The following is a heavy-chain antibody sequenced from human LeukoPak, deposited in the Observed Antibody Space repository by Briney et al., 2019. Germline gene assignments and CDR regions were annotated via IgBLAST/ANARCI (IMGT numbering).Heavy chain of an antibody. V-gene: IGHV3-7*01. Sequence: GGSLRLSCAASGFTFSSYWMSWVRQAPGKGLEWVANIKQDGSERCYVDSGKGRFTIYRDNAKNSLYLQMNSLRAEDTAVYYCASARYGDYEGFANLNFWGQGTLVTVSS. CDR3: ASARYGDYEGFANLNF. CDR1: GFTFSSYW. CDR2: IKQDGSER. D-gene: IGHD4-17*01. J-gene: IGHJ4*02.